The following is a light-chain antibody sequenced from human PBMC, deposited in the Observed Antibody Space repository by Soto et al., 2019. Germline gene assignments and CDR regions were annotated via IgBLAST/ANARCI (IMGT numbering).Light chain of an antibody. J-gene: IGLJ2*01. V-gene: IGLV2-14*01. CDR1: SSGVGGYNY. CDR3: SSYTTSATLV. Sequence: QSVLTQPASVSGSPGQSITISCTGTSSGVGGYNYVSWYQQHPGKAPKLMIYEVSNRPSGVSNRFSGSKSGNTASLTISGLQAEDEADYFCSSYTTSATLVFGVGTKLTVL. CDR2: EVS.